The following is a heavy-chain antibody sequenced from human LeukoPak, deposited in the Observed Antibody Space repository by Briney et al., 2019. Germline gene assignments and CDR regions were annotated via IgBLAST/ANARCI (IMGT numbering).Heavy chain of an antibody. Sequence: GASVKVSCKTSGYTFTSYDLNWVRQATGQGLEWMGWVNPNSGNTGYAQKFQGRVTMTMDPSISTAYMELSRLRSDDTAVYYCARDRLPTMVRGALDYWGQGTLVTVSS. V-gene: IGHV1-8*01. J-gene: IGHJ4*02. CDR2: VNPNSGNT. CDR3: ARDRLPTMVRGALDY. D-gene: IGHD3-10*01. CDR1: GYTFTSYD.